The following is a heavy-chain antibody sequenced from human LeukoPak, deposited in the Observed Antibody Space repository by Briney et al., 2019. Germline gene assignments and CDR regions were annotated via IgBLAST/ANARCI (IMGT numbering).Heavy chain of an antibody. D-gene: IGHD6-19*01. Sequence: GGSLRLSCAASGFAFSNLAMGWVRQAPGQGLEWVSVISDSGSLTYYADSVKGRFTISRDNSKNTLFLQMNSLRAEDTAVYYCAKDARRTNGWYFFDYWGQGTLVAVSS. V-gene: IGHV3-23*01. CDR1: GFAFSNLA. CDR2: ISDSGSLT. J-gene: IGHJ4*02. CDR3: AKDARRTNGWYFFDY.